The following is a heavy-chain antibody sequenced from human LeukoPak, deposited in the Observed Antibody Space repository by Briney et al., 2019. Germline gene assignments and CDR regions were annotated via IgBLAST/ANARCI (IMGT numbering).Heavy chain of an antibody. CDR2: RYYSGSA. Sequence: SETQSLTCSVSGVSVRDGRYYWTSVRQHPGKGLGWIGYRYYSGSAKYNPSLKSRLTISIDTSKNQFSLQLSSLTAADTPTYYCATPYCSSLSCLDVFNMWGQGTRVTVSS. V-gene: IGHV4-31*03. CDR1: GVSVRDGRYY. CDR3: ATPYCSSLSCLDVFNM. J-gene: IGHJ3*02. D-gene: IGHD2-2*01.